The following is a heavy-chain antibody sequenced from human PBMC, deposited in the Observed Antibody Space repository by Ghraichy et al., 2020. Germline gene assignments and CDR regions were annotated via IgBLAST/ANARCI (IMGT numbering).Heavy chain of an antibody. J-gene: IGHJ3*02. CDR2: IYYSGSA. CDR1: GGSISSSSYY. Sequence: ESLNISCTVSGGSISSSSYYWGWIRQPPGKGLEWIGSIYYSGSASHNPSLNSRVTISVDTSKNQFSLKVTSVTAADTAVYYCARRQSRDAFDIWGQGTMVIVSS. CDR3: ARRQSRDAFDI. V-gene: IGHV4-39*01.